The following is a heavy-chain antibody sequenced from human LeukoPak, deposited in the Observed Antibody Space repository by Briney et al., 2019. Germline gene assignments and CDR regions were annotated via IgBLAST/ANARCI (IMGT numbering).Heavy chain of an antibody. CDR2: IYTSGST. CDR1: GGSISSYY. V-gene: IGHV4-4*07. Sequence: SETLSLTCTVSGGSISSYYWSWIRQPAGKGLEWIGRIYTSGSTNYNPSLKSRVTMSVDTSKNQFSLKLSSVTAADTAVYYCARGGWRDIVVVPAVPPDYYYGMDVWGQGTTVTVSS. D-gene: IGHD2-2*01. CDR3: ARGGWRDIVVVPAVPPDYYYGMDV. J-gene: IGHJ6*02.